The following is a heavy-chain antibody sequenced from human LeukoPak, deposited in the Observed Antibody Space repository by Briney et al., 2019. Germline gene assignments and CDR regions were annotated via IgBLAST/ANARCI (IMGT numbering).Heavy chain of an antibody. CDR1: GFTFDDYG. CDR2: INWNGDST. D-gene: IGHD1-26*01. J-gene: IGHJ6*03. CDR3: ARPSGSYYFYYMDV. V-gene: IGHV3-20*04. Sequence: GGSLRLSCAASGFTFDDYGMSWVRQAPGKGLEWVSGINWNGDSTGYADSVKGRFTISRDNAKNSLYLQMNSLRAEDTALYYRARPSGSYYFYYMDVWGKGTTVTVSS.